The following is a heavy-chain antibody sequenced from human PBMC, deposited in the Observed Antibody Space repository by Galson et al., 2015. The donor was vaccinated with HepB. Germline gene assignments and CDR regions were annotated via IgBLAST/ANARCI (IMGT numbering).Heavy chain of an antibody. J-gene: IGHJ4*02. Sequence: SVKVSCKASGYTFTSYAMHWVRQAPGQRLEWMGWINAGNGNTKYSQKFQGRVTITRDTSASTAYMELSSLRSEDTAVYYCAGDLRMSGSPFDYWGQGTLVTVSS. CDR3: AGDLRMSGSPFDY. V-gene: IGHV1-3*01. CDR2: INAGNGNT. CDR1: GYTFTSYA. D-gene: IGHD1-26*01.